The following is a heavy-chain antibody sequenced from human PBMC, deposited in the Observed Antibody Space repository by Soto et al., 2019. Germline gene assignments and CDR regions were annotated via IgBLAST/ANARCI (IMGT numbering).Heavy chain of an antibody. J-gene: IGHJ4*02. Sequence: EVQLGESGGGLVQPGGSLRLSCAASGFTFSSYWMSWVRQAPGKGLEWVANIKQDGSEKYYVDSVKGRFTISRDNAKNSLYLQMNSRRAEDTAGYYCARAGVPGGFDYWGQGTLVTVSS. CDR1: GFTFSSYW. CDR2: IKQDGSEK. D-gene: IGHD2-8*02. CDR3: ARAGVPGGFDY. V-gene: IGHV3-7*01.